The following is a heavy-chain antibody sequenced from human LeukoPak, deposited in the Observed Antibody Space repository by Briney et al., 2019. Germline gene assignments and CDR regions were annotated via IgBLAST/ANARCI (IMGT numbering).Heavy chain of an antibody. CDR2: ISAYNGNT. CDR1: GYTFTSYG. Sequence: WASVKVSCKASGYTFTSYGISWVRQAPGQGLEWMGWISAYNGNTNYAQKLQGRVTMTTDTSTSTAYMELRSLRSDDTAVYYCARSGRGSSWYGPRVDPIDYWGQGTLVTVSS. D-gene: IGHD6-13*01. CDR3: ARSGRGSSWYGPRVDPIDY. V-gene: IGHV1-18*01. J-gene: IGHJ4*02.